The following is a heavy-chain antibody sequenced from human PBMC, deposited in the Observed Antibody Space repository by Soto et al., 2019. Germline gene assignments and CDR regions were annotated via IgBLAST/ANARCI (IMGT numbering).Heavy chain of an antibody. CDR2: IYHSGST. Sequence: SETLSLTCAVSGGSIIGRGYSWSWIRQPPGKGLEWIGYIYHSGSTYYNPSLKSRVTISVDRSKNQFSLKLSSVTAADTAVYYCSRGRPCHWGQGTLVTVS. V-gene: IGHV4-30-2*01. CDR3: SRGRPCH. J-gene: IGHJ4*02. CDR1: GGSIIGRGYS.